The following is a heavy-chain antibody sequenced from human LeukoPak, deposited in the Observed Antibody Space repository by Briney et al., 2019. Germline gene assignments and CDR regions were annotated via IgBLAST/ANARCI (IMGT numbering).Heavy chain of an antibody. CDR1: GFTFSGYG. D-gene: IGHD2-2*01. Sequence: GGSLRLSCAASGFTFSGYGMHWVRQAPGKGLEWVAVISYDGSNKYYADSVKGRFTISRDNSKNTLYLQMNSLRVEDTAANYCTKEDAVAPPRYAFDVWGQGTMVTVSS. V-gene: IGHV3-30*18. CDR2: ISYDGSNK. J-gene: IGHJ3*01. CDR3: TKEDAVAPPRYAFDV.